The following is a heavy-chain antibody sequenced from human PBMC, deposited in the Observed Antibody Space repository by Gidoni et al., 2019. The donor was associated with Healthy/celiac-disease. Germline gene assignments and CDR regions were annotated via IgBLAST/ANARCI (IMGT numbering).Heavy chain of an antibody. D-gene: IGHD6-6*01. Sequence: EVQLVESGGGLVKPGGSLRLSCAASGLPFSSYSMNWVRQAPGKGLEWVSSISSSSSYIYYADSVKGRFTISRDNAKNSLYLQMNSLRAEDTAVYYCASEGSSSSMRAEYFQHWGQGTLVTVSS. J-gene: IGHJ1*01. V-gene: IGHV3-21*01. CDR2: ISSSSSYI. CDR3: ASEGSSSSMRAEYFQH. CDR1: GLPFSSYS.